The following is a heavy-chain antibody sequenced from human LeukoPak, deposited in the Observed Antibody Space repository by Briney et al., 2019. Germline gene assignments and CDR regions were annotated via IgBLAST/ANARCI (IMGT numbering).Heavy chain of an antibody. CDR2: INHSGST. J-gene: IGHJ5*02. CDR3: ANGGDYPNWFDP. CDR1: GGSFSGYY. Sequence: SETLSLTCAVYGGSFSGYYWSWIRQPPGKGLEWIGEINHSGSTNYNPSLKSRVTISVDTSKNQFSLKLSSVTAADTAVYYCANGGDYPNWFDPWGQGTLVTVSS. D-gene: IGHD4-17*01. V-gene: IGHV4-34*01.